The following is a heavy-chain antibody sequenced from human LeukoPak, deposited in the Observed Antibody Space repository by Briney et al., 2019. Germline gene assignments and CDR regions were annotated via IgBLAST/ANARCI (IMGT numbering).Heavy chain of an antibody. CDR2: IIPIFGTA. Sequence: SVKVSCKASGGTFSSYAISWVRQAPGQGLEWMGGIIPIFGTANYAQKFQGRVTITRDTSASTAYMELSSLRSEDTAVYYCASRSGYSSSWYGYYGMDVWGQGTTVTVSS. CDR3: ASRSGYSSSWYGYYGMDV. D-gene: IGHD6-13*01. V-gene: IGHV1-69*05. CDR1: GGTFSSYA. J-gene: IGHJ6*02.